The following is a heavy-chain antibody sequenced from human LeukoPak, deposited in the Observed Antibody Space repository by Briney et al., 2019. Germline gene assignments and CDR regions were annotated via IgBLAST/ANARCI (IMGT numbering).Heavy chain of an antibody. Sequence: PGGSLRLSCAASGFTFSSYGMHCVRQAPGKGLGWVAVIWNDGSNKYYADSGRGRFTISRDNSKNTLYLQMNSLRAEDTAVYYCARDPDLGYCTNGVCYYFDYWGQGTLVTVSS. D-gene: IGHD2-8*01. J-gene: IGHJ4*02. CDR1: GFTFSSYG. V-gene: IGHV3-33*01. CDR3: ARDPDLGYCTNGVCYYFDY. CDR2: IWNDGSNK.